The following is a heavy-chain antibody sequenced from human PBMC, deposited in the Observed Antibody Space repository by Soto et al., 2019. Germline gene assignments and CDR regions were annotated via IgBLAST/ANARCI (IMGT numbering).Heavy chain of an antibody. D-gene: IGHD1-26*01. CDR2: ISGGGGST. CDR3: AKDSHYLAPRYGMDF. CDR1: GFTFSNYA. Sequence: GGSLRLSCAASGFTFSNYAMSWVRQAPGKGLEWVSAISGGGGSTYYADSVKGRSTISRDNSKNTLYLQMNSLRAEDTAVYYCAKDSHYLAPRYGMDFWGQGTTVTVSS. V-gene: IGHV3-23*01. J-gene: IGHJ6*02.